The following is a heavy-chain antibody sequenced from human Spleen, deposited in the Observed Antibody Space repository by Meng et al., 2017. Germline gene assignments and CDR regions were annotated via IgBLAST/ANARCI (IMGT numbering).Heavy chain of an antibody. Sequence: GESLKISCKGSGYSFTTNWIAWVRQMPGKGLEWMGIINPGDSDTRYRPSFQGHVTISADKSTSTAFLQWSSLRASDTAIYYCARPVTGHDSFEIWGQGTVVTVSS. V-gene: IGHV5-51*01. J-gene: IGHJ3*02. D-gene: IGHD6-19*01. CDR2: INPGDSDT. CDR3: ARPVTGHDSFEI. CDR1: GYSFTTNW.